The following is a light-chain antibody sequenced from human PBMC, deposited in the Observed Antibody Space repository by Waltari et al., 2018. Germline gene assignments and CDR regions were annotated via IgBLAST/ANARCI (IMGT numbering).Light chain of an antibody. V-gene: IGLV2-23*02. Sequence: QSPLTQPASVSGSPGQSITLSCTGTSSDVGGYNYVSWYQQHPGKAPKLMIYDVSKRPSGVSNRFSGSKSGNTASLTISGLQAEDEADYYCCSYAGSSTWVFGGGTKLTVL. CDR3: CSYAGSSTWV. J-gene: IGLJ3*02. CDR1: SSDVGGYNY. CDR2: DVS.